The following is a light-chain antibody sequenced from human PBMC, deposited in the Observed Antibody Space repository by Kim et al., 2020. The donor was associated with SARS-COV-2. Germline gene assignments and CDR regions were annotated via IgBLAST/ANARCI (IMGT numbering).Light chain of an antibody. CDR1: NIGSKS. Sequence: APGKTARITWGGNNIGSKSVPWYQQKPGQAPVVVIKDDSDRPSGIPERFSGSNSGNTATLTISRVEAGDEADYYCQVWDTPSDHFVFGAGTKVTVL. CDR2: DDS. J-gene: IGLJ1*01. V-gene: IGLV3-21*03. CDR3: QVWDTPSDHFV.